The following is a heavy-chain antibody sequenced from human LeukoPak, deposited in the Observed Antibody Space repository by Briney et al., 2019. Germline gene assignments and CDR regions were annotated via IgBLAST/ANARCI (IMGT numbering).Heavy chain of an antibody. CDR2: IYYSGST. CDR1: GGSISSYY. D-gene: IGHD3-22*01. CDR3: ARGGTDRSGYYYGGTDFDY. J-gene: IGHJ4*02. Sequence: SETLSLTCTVSGGSISSYYWSWIRQPPGKGLEWIGYIYYSGSTNYNPSLKSRVTISVDTSKNQFSLKLSSVTAADTAVYYCARGGTDRSGYYYGGTDFDYWGQGTLVTVSS. V-gene: IGHV4-59*01.